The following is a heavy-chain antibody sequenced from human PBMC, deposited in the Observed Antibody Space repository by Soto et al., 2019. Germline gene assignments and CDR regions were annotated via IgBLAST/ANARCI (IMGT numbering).Heavy chain of an antibody. CDR3: AREGYDSSGYYALEDY. J-gene: IGHJ4*02. Sequence: GGSLRLSCAASGFTLGNFAMTWVRQSPGKGLEWVSAVSGSGGTTYYADSVKGRFTISRDNSKNTLYLQMNSLRAEDTAVYYCAREGYDSSGYYALEDYWGQGTLVTVSS. CDR2: VSGSGGTT. V-gene: IGHV3-23*01. D-gene: IGHD3-22*01. CDR1: GFTLGNFA.